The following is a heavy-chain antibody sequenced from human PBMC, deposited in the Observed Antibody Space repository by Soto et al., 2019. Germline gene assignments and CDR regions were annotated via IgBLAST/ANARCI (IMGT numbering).Heavy chain of an antibody. CDR3: ARLEGATAYGWFDP. J-gene: IGHJ5*02. CDR1: GGSISSGGYS. CDR2: IYHSGST. D-gene: IGHD1-26*01. Sequence: PSETLSLTCAVSGGSISSGGYSWSWIRQPPGKGLEWIGYIYHSGSTYYNPSLKSRVTISVDRSKNQFSLKLSSVTAADTAVYYCARLEGATAYGWFDPWGQGTLVTVSS. V-gene: IGHV4-30-2*01.